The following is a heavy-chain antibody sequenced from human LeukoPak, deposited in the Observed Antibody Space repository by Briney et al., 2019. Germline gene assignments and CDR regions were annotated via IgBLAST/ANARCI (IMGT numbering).Heavy chain of an antibody. Sequence: ASVKVSCTASGGTFSSYGISWVRQAPGQGLEWMGGIIPIFGTANYAQKFQGRVTITADESTSTAYMELSSLRSEDTAVYYCASSAYYYYYGMDVWGQGTTVTVSS. CDR1: GGTFSSYG. CDR2: IIPIFGTA. CDR3: ASSAYYYYYGMDV. J-gene: IGHJ6*02. V-gene: IGHV1-69*13.